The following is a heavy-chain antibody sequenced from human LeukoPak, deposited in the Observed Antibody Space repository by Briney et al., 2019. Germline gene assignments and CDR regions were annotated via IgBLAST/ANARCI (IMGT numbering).Heavy chain of an antibody. CDR1: GGTFGSYV. V-gene: IGHV1-69*01. CDR3: AKEGDTALVTGYFDL. Sequence: ASVKVSCKASGGTFGSYVISWVRQAPGQGLEWMGGIIPIFGTAHYAQKFQGRLTITADESTSTVYMEMSSLRSDDTAMYYCAKEGDTALVTGYFDLWGRGTLVTVSS. J-gene: IGHJ2*01. D-gene: IGHD5-18*01. CDR2: IIPIFGTA.